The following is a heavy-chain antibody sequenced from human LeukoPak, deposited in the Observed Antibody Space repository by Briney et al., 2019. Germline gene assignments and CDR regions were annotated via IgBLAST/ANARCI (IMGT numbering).Heavy chain of an antibody. J-gene: IGHJ6*02. Sequence: PSETMSLTCTVSGGSVSSGSYYWSWIRQPPGKGLEWIGYIYYSGSTNYNPSLKSRVTISVDTSKNQFSLKLSSVTAADTAVYYCARGEGSGGPYYYYYGMDVWGQGTTVTVSS. CDR1: GGSVSSGSYY. V-gene: IGHV4-61*01. CDR2: IYYSGST. CDR3: ARGEGSGGPYYYYYGMDV. D-gene: IGHD3-3*01.